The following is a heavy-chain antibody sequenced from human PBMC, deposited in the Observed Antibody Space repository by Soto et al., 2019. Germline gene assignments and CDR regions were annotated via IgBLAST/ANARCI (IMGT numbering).Heavy chain of an antibody. D-gene: IGHD5-12*01. CDR2: ISTSDITI. J-gene: IGHJ4*02. CDR1: GFAFSSYE. Sequence: QPGGSLRLSCAASGFAFSSYEMNWVRPAPGKGLEWVSYISTSDITIYYADSVKGRFVISRDNAKNSLYLHMNGLRAYERAVYYCATGVGPWLGQTNYFDNWGQGTL. V-gene: IGHV3-48*03. CDR3: ATGVGPWLGQTNYFDN.